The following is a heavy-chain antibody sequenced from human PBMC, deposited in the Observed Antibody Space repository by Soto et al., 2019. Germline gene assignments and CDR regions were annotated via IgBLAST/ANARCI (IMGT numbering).Heavy chain of an antibody. V-gene: IGHV3-23*01. D-gene: IGHD3-10*01. CDR1: GFTFSRYA. CDR3: VRAVASAGSY. CDR2: MTGSGGDI. J-gene: IGHJ4*02. Sequence: EVELLESGGGLVQPGGSLRLSCAASGFTFSRYAMLWVRQAPGKGQEWVAGMTGSGGDIRYADSVKGRFTISRDNSRNTLYLQMISLRVEDTAVYYCVRAVASAGSYWGQGTLVTVSS.